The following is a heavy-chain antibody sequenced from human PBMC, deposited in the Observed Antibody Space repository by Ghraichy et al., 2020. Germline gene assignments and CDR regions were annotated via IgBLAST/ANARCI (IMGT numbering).Heavy chain of an antibody. Sequence: GGSLRLSCAASGFSFSNYWIFWVRQAPGKGLVWVSRINNDGSSTSYADSVKGRFTISRDNAKKTVHLQMKSLSVEDTAVYYCVRDGPQTGYSTTWHIRWGQGTLVTVSS. CDR1: GFSFSNYW. J-gene: IGHJ4*02. D-gene: IGHD6-13*01. CDR2: INNDGSST. CDR3: VRDGPQTGYSTTWHIR. V-gene: IGHV3-74*01.